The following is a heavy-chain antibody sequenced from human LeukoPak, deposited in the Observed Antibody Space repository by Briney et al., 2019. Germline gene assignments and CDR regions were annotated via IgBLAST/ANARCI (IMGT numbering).Heavy chain of an antibody. CDR3: AKDRVMTIFGVGPFDY. CDR2: IRYNGNNQ. CDR1: GFTFNNYG. V-gene: IGHV3-30*02. Sequence: GGSLRLSCAASGFTFNNYGMHWVRQAPGKGLEWVAFIRYNGNNQYYADSVKGRFTISRDNSKNTLYLQMNSLRAEDTAVYYCAKDRVMTIFGVGPFDYWGQGTLVTVSS. J-gene: IGHJ4*02. D-gene: IGHD3-3*01.